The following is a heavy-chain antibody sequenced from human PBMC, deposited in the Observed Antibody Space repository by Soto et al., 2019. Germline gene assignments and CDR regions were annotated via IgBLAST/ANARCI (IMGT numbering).Heavy chain of an antibody. D-gene: IGHD4-17*01. CDR1: GFSLSTSGVG. J-gene: IGHJ4*02. V-gene: IGHV2-5*02. CDR2: IYWDDDK. Sequence: QITLKESGPTLVKPTQTLTLTCTFSGFSLSTSGVGVGWIRQPPGKALEWLALIYWDDDKRYSPSLKSRLTSTKDTSKNQVVITMTNMDPVDTATYYCAHTDDYGDYFDYWGQGTLVTVSS. CDR3: AHTDDYGDYFDY.